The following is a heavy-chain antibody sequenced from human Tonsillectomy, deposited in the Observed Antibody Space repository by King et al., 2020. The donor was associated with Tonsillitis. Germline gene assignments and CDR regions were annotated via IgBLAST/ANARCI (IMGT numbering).Heavy chain of an antibody. CDR3: AYDALAKIYGYYIDY. J-gene: IGHJ4*02. CDR1: RFTFSSYG. V-gene: IGHV3-30*18. Sequence: QVQLVESGGGVVQPGRSLRLSCAASRFTFSSYGMHWVRQAPGKGLEWVALISYDGRNKYYADSVKGRFTISRDNSKNTLYLQMNSLRAEHTAVYYCAYDALAKIYGYYIDYWGQGALFTVSS. CDR2: ISYDGRNK. D-gene: IGHD2/OR15-2a*01.